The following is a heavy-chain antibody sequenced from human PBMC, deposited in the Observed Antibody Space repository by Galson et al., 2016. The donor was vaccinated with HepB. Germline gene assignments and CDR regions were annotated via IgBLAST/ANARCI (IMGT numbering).Heavy chain of an antibody. CDR1: GFTFSNFG. D-gene: IGHD1-1*01. Sequence: SLRLSCAASGFTFSNFGMHWVRQAPGKGPEWVAVIWDDGTDKYYLDSVKGRFTISRDNSRKTLYLQMNSLRAEDTAVYYCARESSGTTLGALDYWGQGTLVTVYS. V-gene: IGHV3-33*01. CDR2: IWDDGTDK. CDR3: ARESSGTTLGALDY. J-gene: IGHJ4*02.